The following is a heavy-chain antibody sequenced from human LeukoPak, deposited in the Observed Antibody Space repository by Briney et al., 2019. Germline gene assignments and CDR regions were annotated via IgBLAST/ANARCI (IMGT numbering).Heavy chain of an antibody. J-gene: IGHJ3*02. CDR3: ARPGDSSGYYFGAFDI. CDR2: IYYSGST. D-gene: IGHD3-22*01. CDR1: GGSISSYY. Sequence: TSETLSLTCTVSGGSISSYYWSWIRQPPGKGLEWIGYIYYSGSTNYNPSLKSRVTISVDTSKNQFSLKLSSVTAADTAVYYCARPGDSSGYYFGAFDIWGQGTMVTVSS. V-gene: IGHV4-59*12.